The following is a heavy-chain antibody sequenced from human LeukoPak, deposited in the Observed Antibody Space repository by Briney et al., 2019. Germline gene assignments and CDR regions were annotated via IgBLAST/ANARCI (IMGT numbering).Heavy chain of an antibody. J-gene: IGHJ4*02. CDR3: ASEYCSDGSCYAVDY. D-gene: IGHD2-15*01. V-gene: IGHV3-21*01. CDR1: GFTFSSYS. CDR2: ISSSSSYI. Sequence: PGGSLRLSCAASGFTFSSYSMNWVRQAPGKGLGWVSSISSSSSYIYYADSVKGRFTISRDNAKNSLYLQMTSLRAEDTAVYYCASEYCSDGSCYAVDYWGQGTLVTVSS.